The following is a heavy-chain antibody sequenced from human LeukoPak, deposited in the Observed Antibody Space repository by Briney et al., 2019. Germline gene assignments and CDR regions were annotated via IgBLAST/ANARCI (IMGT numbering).Heavy chain of an antibody. CDR3: ARVKLLYGSGIGDAFDI. V-gene: IGHV3-20*04. Sequence: GGSLRLSCAASGFTFDDYGMSWVRQAPGKGLEWVSGINWNGGGTGYEDSVKGRFTISRDNAKNSLYLQMNSLRAEGTALYYCARVKLLYGSGIGDAFDIWGQGTMVTVSS. D-gene: IGHD3-10*01. CDR2: INWNGGGT. CDR1: GFTFDDYG. J-gene: IGHJ3*02.